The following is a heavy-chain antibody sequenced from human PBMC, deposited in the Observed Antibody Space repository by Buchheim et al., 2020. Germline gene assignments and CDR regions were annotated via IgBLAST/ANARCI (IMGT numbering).Heavy chain of an antibody. CDR2: INGRGDNT. CDR1: GFTFTGYL. CDR3: AKVGSSAYFFES. Sequence: EVGLLESGGSLAQPGGSLILSCAASGFTFTGYLMMWVRQGPGKGLECVSTINGRGDNTYYADSVKGRFIISRDTSRNTMYLRMDSLRVEDTAIYYCAKVGSSAYFFESWGRGTL. V-gene: IGHV3-23*01. J-gene: IGHJ4*02.